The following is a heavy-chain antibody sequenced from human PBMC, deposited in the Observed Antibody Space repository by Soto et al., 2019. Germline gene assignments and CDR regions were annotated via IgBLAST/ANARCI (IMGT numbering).Heavy chain of an antibody. D-gene: IGHD3-22*01. CDR1: GYTFTSYG. V-gene: IGHV1-18*04. J-gene: IGHJ3*02. CDR3: ARDPYYYDSSGYQAHDAFDI. CDR2: ISAYNGNT. Sequence: ASVKVSCKASGYTFTSYGISWVRQAPGQGLEWMGRISAYNGNTNYAQKLQGRVTMTTDTSTSTAYMELRSLRSDGTAVYYCARDPYYYDSSGYQAHDAFDIWGQGTMVTVSS.